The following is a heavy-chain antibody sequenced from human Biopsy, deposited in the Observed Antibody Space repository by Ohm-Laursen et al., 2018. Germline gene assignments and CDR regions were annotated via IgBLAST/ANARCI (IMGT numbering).Heavy chain of an antibody. CDR2: ISYTGYT. D-gene: IGHD4-23*01. CDR1: GGSFTGHY. V-gene: IGHV4-59*11. J-gene: IGHJ4*02. Sequence: GTLSLTCAVSGGSFTGHYWSWIRQPPGKGLEWIGHISYTGYTSYNASLKRRVTISVDTSRNHFSLRLSSLTAADTAVYYCARGSNDFGGLYFHRWGQGTLLTVSS. CDR3: ARGSNDFGGLYFHR.